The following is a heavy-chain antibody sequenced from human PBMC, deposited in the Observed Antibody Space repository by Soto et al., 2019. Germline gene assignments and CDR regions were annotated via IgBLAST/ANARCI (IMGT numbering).Heavy chain of an antibody. Sequence: QITLKESGPTLVKPTQTLTLTCTFSGFSLSTSGMGVGWIRQPPGKALEWLALIYWDDDRRYSPSLSTRITIPRDTSKNQVVLTMTNMDPVDTATYSCARVSPRGLDYWGQGTLLTVSS. CDR3: ARVSPRGLDY. J-gene: IGHJ4*02. D-gene: IGHD2-15*01. V-gene: IGHV2-5*02. CDR1: GFSLSTSGMG. CDR2: IYWDDDR.